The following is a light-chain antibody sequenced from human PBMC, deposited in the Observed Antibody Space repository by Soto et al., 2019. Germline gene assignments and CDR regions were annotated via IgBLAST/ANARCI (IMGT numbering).Light chain of an antibody. CDR2: AAS. CDR1: ESISRH. Sequence: DIQMSQSPSSLSASVGDRVTITCRAAESISRHLNWYQQKPGRAPDLLIYAASTLQNGVPSRFTGSGSGTEFTLTITGLQLEDFATYYCQKDYSTLATFGQGTLLEIK. CDR3: QKDYSTLAT. J-gene: IGKJ5*01. V-gene: IGKV1-39*01.